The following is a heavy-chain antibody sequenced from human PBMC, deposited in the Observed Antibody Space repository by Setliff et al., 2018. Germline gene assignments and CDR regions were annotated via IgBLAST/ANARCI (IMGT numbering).Heavy chain of an antibody. D-gene: IGHD5-18*01. Sequence: SVKVSCKASGGTFSNYCISWVRQAPGQGLEWMGGIMPKFGTPNRSQKLQGRVTITADESTSTAYMELSGLTSEDTAVYYCASHFLTVMKYYYYMDVWGKGTTVTVSS. CDR2: IMPKFGTP. CDR1: GGTFSNYC. V-gene: IGHV1-69*13. J-gene: IGHJ6*03. CDR3: ASHFLTVMKYYYYMDV.